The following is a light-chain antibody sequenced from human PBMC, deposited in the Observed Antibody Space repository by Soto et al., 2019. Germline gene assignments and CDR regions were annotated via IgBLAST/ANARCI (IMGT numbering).Light chain of an antibody. V-gene: IGLV2-14*01. CDR2: EVS. CDR3: SSYTSSNTWV. CDR1: SSDVDGYNY. J-gene: IGLJ3*02. Sequence: QSALTQPASVSGSPGQSITISCTGSSSDVDGYNYVSWYQQHPGKAPKFMIYEVSNRPSGVSNRFSGSKSGNTASLTISGLQVEDEADYYCSSYTSSNTWVFGGGTKLTVL.